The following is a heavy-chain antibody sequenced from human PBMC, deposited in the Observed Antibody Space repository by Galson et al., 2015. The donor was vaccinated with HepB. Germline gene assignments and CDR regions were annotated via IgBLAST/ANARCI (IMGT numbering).Heavy chain of an antibody. D-gene: IGHD3-16*01. Sequence: SLRLSCAASGSTFSNYWMHWVRQAPGKGLVWVSRISPDGSTTTYADSVKGRFTISRGNAKNTLYLQMNSLRAEDTAVYYCTRSYAVVFDPWGQGTLVTVSS. CDR2: ISPDGSTT. J-gene: IGHJ5*02. CDR1: GSTFSNYW. CDR3: TRSYAVVFDP. V-gene: IGHV3-74*01.